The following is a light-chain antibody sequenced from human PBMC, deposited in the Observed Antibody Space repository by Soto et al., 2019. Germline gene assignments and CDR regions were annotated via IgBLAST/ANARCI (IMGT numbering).Light chain of an antibody. CDR1: SSDVGSYNL. Sequence: QSALTQPASVSGSPGQSITISCTGTSSDVGSYNLVSWYQQHPGKAPKLMIYEGSKRPSGVSNRFSGSKSGNTGSLTISGLQAEDEADYYCCSYAGSSTVVFGGGTQLTVL. CDR2: EGS. V-gene: IGLV2-23*01. J-gene: IGLJ2*01. CDR3: CSYAGSSTVV.